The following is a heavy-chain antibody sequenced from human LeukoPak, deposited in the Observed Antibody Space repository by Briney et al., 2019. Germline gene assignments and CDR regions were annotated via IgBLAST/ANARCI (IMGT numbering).Heavy chain of an antibody. CDR2: ISWNSGSI. CDR1: GFTFSSYS. Sequence: PPGGSLRLSCAASGFTFSSYSMNWVRQAPGKGLEWVSGISWNSGSIGYADSVKGRFTISRDNARNSLYLQMNSLRAEDTALYYCAKGAGGRIRDIVATIIRYCSGGSCYHLDYWGQGTLVTVSS. D-gene: IGHD2-15*01. J-gene: IGHJ4*02. CDR3: AKGAGGRIRDIVATIIRYCSGGSCYHLDY. V-gene: IGHV3-9*01.